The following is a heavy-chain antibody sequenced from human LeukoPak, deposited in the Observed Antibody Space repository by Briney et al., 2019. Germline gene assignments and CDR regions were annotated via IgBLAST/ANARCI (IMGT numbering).Heavy chain of an antibody. V-gene: IGHV4-61*10. CDR3: ARKGGHFDY. D-gene: IGHD2-15*01. J-gene: IGHJ4*02. CDR2: VYYNGSA. CDR1: GGSISSGSYY. Sequence: PSETLSLTCTVSGGSISSGSYYWSWIRQPAGKGLEWIGYVYYNGSAKYNPSLKSRVTISVDMSKNQFSLKVSSVTAADTAIYYCARKGGHFDYWGQGTLVTVSS.